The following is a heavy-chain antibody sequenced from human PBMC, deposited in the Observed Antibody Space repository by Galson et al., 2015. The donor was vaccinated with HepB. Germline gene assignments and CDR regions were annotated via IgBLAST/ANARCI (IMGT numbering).Heavy chain of an antibody. CDR1: GFTFSTYA. J-gene: IGHJ4*02. Sequence: SLRLSCAASGFTFSTYAMHWVRQAPGKGLEWVAIISYDGNTEYFADSVKGRFTISRDNSRNTLYLQMNSLRPEDTAVYYCAREGGGWNEEYFDYWGQGTLVTVSS. V-gene: IGHV3-30-3*01. CDR2: ISYDGNTE. D-gene: IGHD1-1*01. CDR3: AREGGGWNEEYFDY.